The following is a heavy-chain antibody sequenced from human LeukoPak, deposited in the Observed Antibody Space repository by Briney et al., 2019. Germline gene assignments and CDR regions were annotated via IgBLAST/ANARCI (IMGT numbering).Heavy chain of an antibody. Sequence: GGSLRLSCAASGFTFSSYGMHWVRQAPGKGLEWVAVISYDGSNKYYADSVKGRFTISRDNSKNTLYLQMNSLRAEDTAVYYCAKDLDRYCSSTSCSLFDYWGQGTLVTVSS. CDR2: ISYDGSNK. J-gene: IGHJ4*02. CDR3: AKDLDRYCSSTSCSLFDY. V-gene: IGHV3-30*18. CDR1: GFTFSSYG. D-gene: IGHD2-2*01.